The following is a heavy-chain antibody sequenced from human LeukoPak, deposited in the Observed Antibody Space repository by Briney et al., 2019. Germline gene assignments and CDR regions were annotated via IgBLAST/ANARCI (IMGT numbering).Heavy chain of an antibody. D-gene: IGHD3-10*02. CDR3: AELGITMIGGV. J-gene: IGHJ6*04. CDR2: ITWNSDTI. V-gene: IGHV3-9*01. Sequence: GGSLRLSCAASGLTFDDYVMHWVRQPPGKGLEWVSGITWNSDTIAYADSGKGRFTISRDNAKNSLYLQMNSLRAEDTAVYYCAELGITMIGGVWGKGTTVTISS. CDR1: GLTFDDYV.